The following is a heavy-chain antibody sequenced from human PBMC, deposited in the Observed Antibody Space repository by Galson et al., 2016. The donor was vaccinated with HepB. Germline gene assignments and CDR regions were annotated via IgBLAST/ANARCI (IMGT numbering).Heavy chain of an antibody. CDR1: GFTFGDFA. V-gene: IGHV3-49*04. CDR2: ITTEPIGGTT. D-gene: IGHD3-3*01. Sequence: SLRLSCAASGFTFGDFAMSWVRQAPGKGLECIAFITTEPIGGTTEYAASVKGRFTVSRDDSKSIAYLQMNSLKIEDTAVYYCTRADQGGGLRFLEWSSPLDNWGQGTLVTVSS. J-gene: IGHJ4*02. CDR3: TRADQGGGLRFLEWSSPLDN.